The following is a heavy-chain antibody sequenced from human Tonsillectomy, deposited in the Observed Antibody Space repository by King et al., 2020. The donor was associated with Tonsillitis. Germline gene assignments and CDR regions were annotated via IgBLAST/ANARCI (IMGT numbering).Heavy chain of an antibody. V-gene: IGHV3-33*08. CDR2: IWYDGSNK. J-gene: IGHJ4*02. Sequence: VQLVESGGGVVQPGRSLRLSCAASGFTFSSYGMHWVRQAPGKGLEWGAVIWYDGSNKYYAGSVKGRFSVSRDNSKNTLYLQMNSLRAEETAVYYCAREGTYYYDNSGYYRLYYFDFWGQGTLVTVSS. CDR3: AREGTYYYDNSGYYRLYYFDF. D-gene: IGHD3-22*01. CDR1: GFTFSSYG.